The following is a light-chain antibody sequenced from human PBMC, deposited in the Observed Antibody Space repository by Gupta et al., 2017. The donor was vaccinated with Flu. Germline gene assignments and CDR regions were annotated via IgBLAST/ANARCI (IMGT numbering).Light chain of an antibody. Sequence: DTQMTQSPSSLSASVGDRVTITCRTSQGIRSYLNWYQQKPGEAPKLLIYDASSLQSGVPSRFSGGGSGTDFTLTISSLQPEDFATYYCQQSYNTPYSFGQGTNLEIK. CDR2: DAS. CDR1: QGIRSY. V-gene: IGKV1-39*01. CDR3: QQSYNTPYS. J-gene: IGKJ2*03.